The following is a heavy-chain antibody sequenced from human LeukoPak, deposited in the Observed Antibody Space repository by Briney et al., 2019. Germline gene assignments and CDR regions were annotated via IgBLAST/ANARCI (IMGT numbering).Heavy chain of an antibody. CDR1: TFTFSSYN. Sequence: GGTLRLSCAASTFTFSSYNMNWVRQAPGKGLEWVSSISSSGTYIYYRDSVKGRFTISRDNAENSLYLEMNSLRVEDTAIYYCVRDRGSYRPIDYWGQGTLVTVSS. CDR2: ISSSGTYI. CDR3: VRDRGSYRPIDY. J-gene: IGHJ4*02. V-gene: IGHV3-21*01. D-gene: IGHD1-26*01.